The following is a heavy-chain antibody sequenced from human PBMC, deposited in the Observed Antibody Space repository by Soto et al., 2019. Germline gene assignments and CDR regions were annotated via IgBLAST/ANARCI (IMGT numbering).Heavy chain of an antibody. V-gene: IGHV4-31*03. J-gene: IGHJ4*02. CDR1: GGSISSGGYF. CDR2: IYYSGST. CDR3: AAGGGLPRYY. D-gene: IGHD5-12*01. Sequence: PSEALSLTCTGSGGSISSGGYFWSWIRQHPGKGLEGIGYIYYSGSTYYNPSLKSRVTISVDRSKNQFSLKLSSVTAADTAVYYCAAGGGLPRYYWGQGTLVTVSS.